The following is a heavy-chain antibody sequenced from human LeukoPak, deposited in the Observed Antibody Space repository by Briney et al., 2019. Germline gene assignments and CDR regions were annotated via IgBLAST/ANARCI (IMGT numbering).Heavy chain of an antibody. V-gene: IGHV3-74*01. D-gene: IGHD1-7*01. CDR2: INSDQSDT. CDR3: ARGRVETIWNYHPMFDY. J-gene: IGHJ4*02. CDR1: GFTFSMHW. Sequence: PGGSLRLSCAASGFTFSMHWMHWVRQAPGKGPVWVSRINSDQSDTTSADSVKGRFTISRDNAKNTLYLQMNNLRVEDTAVYYCARGRVETIWNYHPMFDYWGQGTLVTVSS.